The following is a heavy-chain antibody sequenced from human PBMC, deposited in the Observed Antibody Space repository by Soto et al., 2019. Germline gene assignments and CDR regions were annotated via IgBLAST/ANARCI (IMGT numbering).Heavy chain of an antibody. CDR3: ARPKDYDDCLDL. J-gene: IGHJ4*02. D-gene: IGHD3-22*01. CDR1: GYSFTSYW. Sequence: GESLKISCKGSGYSFTSYWISWVRQMPGKGLEWMGRIDPSDSYTNYSPSFQGHVTISADKSISTAYLQWSSLKASDTAVYYCARPKDYDDCLDLWGQGTLVTVSS. V-gene: IGHV5-10-1*01. CDR2: IDPSDSYT.